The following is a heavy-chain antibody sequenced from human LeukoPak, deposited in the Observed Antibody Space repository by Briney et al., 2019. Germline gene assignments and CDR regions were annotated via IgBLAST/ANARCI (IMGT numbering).Heavy chain of an antibody. J-gene: IGHJ4*02. CDR2: MIPIFGTA. CDR3: ARCVNYYYDSSGYCGY. CDR1: GRTFSSYA. D-gene: IGHD3-22*01. Sequence: SVKVSCKASGRTFSSYAISWVRQAPGQGREWMGGMIPIFGTANYAQKFQGRVTITADESTSTAYMELSSLRSQDTAVYYCARCVNYYYDSSGYCGYWGQGTLVTVSS. V-gene: IGHV1-69*13.